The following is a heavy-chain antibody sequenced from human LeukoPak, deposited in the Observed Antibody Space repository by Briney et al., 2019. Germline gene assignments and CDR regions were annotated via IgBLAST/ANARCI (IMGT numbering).Heavy chain of an antibody. D-gene: IGHD2-15*01. CDR3: ARAGNKPPRGYCSGGSCPHWFDP. Sequence: SETLSLTCTVSGGSISSYYWSWIRQPPGKGLEWIGYIYYSGSTNYNPSLKSRVTISVDTSKNQFSLKLSSVTAADTAVYYCARAGNKPPRGYCSGGSCPHWFDPWGQGTLVSVSS. V-gene: IGHV4-59*01. CDR1: GGSISSYY. J-gene: IGHJ5*02. CDR2: IYYSGST.